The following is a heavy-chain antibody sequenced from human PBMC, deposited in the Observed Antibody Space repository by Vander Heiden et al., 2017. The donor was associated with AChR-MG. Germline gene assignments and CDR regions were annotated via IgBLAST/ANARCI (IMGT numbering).Heavy chain of an antibody. J-gene: IGHJ4*02. CDR2: ISSSSSTI. V-gene: IGHV3-48*02. CDR1: GFTFSSYS. D-gene: IGHD3-3*01. Sequence: EVQLVESGGGLVQPGGSLRLSCAASGFTFSSYSMNWVRQAPGKGLEWVSYISSSSSTIYYADSVKGRFTISRDNAKNSLYLQMNSLRDEDTAVYYCARVSIFGVVTSTYFDYWGQGTLVTVSS. CDR3: ARVSIFGVVTSTYFDY.